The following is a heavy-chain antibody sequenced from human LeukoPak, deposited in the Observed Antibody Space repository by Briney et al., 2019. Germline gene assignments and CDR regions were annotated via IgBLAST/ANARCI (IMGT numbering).Heavy chain of an antibody. CDR1: GGSFSGYY. D-gene: IGHD3-22*01. CDR3: ARVNYDSSGYPLPYWYFDL. V-gene: IGHV4-34*01. CDR2: INHSGST. J-gene: IGHJ2*01. Sequence: PSETLSLTCAVYGGSFSGYYWSWIRQPPGKGLEWIGEINHSGSTNYNPSLKSRVTISVDTSKNQFSLKLSSVTAADTAVYYCARVNYDSSGYPLPYWYFDLWGRGTLVTVSS.